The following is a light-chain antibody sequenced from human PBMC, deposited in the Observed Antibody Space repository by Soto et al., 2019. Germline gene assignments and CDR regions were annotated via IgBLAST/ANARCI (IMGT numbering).Light chain of an antibody. CDR3: QTYDSNLSAYVV. CDR2: GNT. Sequence: QPVLTQPPSVSGAPGQRVTISCTGSSSNIGAGYEVHWYKQLPGTAPKLLIYGNTNRPSGVPDRISGSKSGSSASLAITGLQAEDEADYYCQTYDSNLSAYVVFGGGTKLTVL. CDR1: SSNIGAGYE. J-gene: IGLJ2*01. V-gene: IGLV1-40*01.